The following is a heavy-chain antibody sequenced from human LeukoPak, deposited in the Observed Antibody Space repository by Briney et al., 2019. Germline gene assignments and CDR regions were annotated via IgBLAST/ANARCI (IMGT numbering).Heavy chain of an antibody. J-gene: IGHJ3*02. CDR1: GGSISSYY. Sequence: SQTLSLTCSVSGGSISSYYWSWIRQPPGKGLEWIGYIYYSGSTNYNPSLKSRVTMSVDTSKNQFSLKLTSVTAADTAVYYCARLRPVAGYDAFDIWGHGTMVTVSS. CDR2: IYYSGST. CDR3: ARLRPVAGYDAFDI. V-gene: IGHV4-59*08. D-gene: IGHD6-19*01.